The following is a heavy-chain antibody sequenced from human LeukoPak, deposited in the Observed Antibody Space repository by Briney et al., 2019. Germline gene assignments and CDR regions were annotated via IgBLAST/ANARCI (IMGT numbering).Heavy chain of an antibody. CDR2: INGDGRDK. CDR3: ARGVDSAIDW. D-gene: IGHD3-9*01. J-gene: IGHJ4*02. V-gene: IGHV3-7*01. Sequence: PGGSLRLSCAASGFTFSSYGMNWVRQAPGKGLEWVANINGDGRDKYYVGSVRGRFTISRDNADNALYLQMNSLRGDDTALYYCARGVDSAIDWWGQGTLVTVSS. CDR1: GFTFSSYG.